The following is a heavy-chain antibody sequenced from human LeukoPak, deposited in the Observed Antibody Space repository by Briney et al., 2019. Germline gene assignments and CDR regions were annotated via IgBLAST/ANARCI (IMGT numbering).Heavy chain of an antibody. Sequence: SGTLSLTCTVSGGPIRSNYWSWIRQTGGKGLEWIGRIYVTDLINYNPSLKSRVTISVHMSKNQLSLNLTSVTAADTAIYYCARGFGSGTSPFDNWGRGTLVTVSS. D-gene: IGHD3-10*01. V-gene: IGHV4-4*07. CDR2: IYVTDLI. CDR1: GGPIRSNY. J-gene: IGHJ4*02. CDR3: ARGFGSGTSPFDN.